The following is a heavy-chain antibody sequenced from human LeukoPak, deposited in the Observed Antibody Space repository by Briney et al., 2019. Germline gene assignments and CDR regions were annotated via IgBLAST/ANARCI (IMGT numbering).Heavy chain of an antibody. CDR1: GFTFSSYW. Sequence: GGSLRLSCAASGFTFSSYWMHWVRQAPGKGLVWVSRITGDGGTTDYADSVMGRFTISRDNAKNTLYLEMNSLRAEDTAVYYCARDHSAEQHYYDSSAYYPDYWGQGTLVTVSS. CDR3: ARDHSAEQHYYDSSAYYPDY. J-gene: IGHJ4*02. CDR2: ITGDGGTT. D-gene: IGHD3-22*01. V-gene: IGHV3-74*01.